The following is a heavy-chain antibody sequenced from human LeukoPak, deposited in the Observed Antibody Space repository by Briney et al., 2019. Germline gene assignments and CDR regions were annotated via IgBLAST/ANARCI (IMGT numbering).Heavy chain of an antibody. CDR2: ISGGGETT. V-gene: IGHV3-23*01. D-gene: IGHD4-17*01. J-gene: IGHJ4*02. CDR1: GFTFSRYW. CDR3: ARDYADYVGYFFFDY. Sequence: GGSLRLSCAASGFTFSRYWMSWVRQAPGKGLEWVSSISGGGETTYYADSAKGRFTISRDNSQNTLYLQMNSLRAEDTAVYYCARDYADYVGYFFFDYWGQGTLVTVSS.